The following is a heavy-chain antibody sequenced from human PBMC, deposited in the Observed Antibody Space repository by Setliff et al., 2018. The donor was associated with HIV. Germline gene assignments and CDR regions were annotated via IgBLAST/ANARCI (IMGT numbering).Heavy chain of an antibody. V-gene: IGHV1-69*10. CDR3: ARVGATPIDAFDI. J-gene: IGHJ3*02. CDR1: GGTFSSYA. D-gene: IGHD1-26*01. CDR2: IIPILGIA. Sequence: SVKVSCKASGGTFSSYAISWVRQAPGQGLEWMGVIIPILGIANYAQKFQGRVTITADESTSTAYMELSSLRSEDTAVYYCARVGATPIDAFDIWGQGTMVTVSS.